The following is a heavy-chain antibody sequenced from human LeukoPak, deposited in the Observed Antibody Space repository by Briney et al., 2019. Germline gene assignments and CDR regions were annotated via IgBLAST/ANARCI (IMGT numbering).Heavy chain of an antibody. Sequence: GGSLRLSCTASGFSLSSYEMNWVRQAPGKGLEWVSYISSSGSTIYYADSVKGRFTISRDNAKNSLYLQMNSLRAEDTAVYYCAELGITMIGGVWGKGTTVTISS. D-gene: IGHD3-10*02. CDR2: ISSSGSTI. CDR1: GFSLSSYE. J-gene: IGHJ6*04. CDR3: AELGITMIGGV. V-gene: IGHV3-48*03.